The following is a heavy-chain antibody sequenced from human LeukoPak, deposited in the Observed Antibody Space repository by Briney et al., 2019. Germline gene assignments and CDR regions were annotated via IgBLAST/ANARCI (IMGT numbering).Heavy chain of an antibody. CDR1: GYTFTSYY. J-gene: IGHJ4*02. Sequence: ASVKVSCKASGYTFTSYYMHWVRQAPGQGLEWMGIINPSGGSTSYAQKFQGRVTMTRDMSTSTVYMELSSLRSEGTAVYYCARDRIQLWLSSLVGYFDYWGQGTLVTVSS. CDR3: ARDRIQLWLSSLVGYFDY. CDR2: INPSGGST. D-gene: IGHD5-18*01. V-gene: IGHV1-46*01.